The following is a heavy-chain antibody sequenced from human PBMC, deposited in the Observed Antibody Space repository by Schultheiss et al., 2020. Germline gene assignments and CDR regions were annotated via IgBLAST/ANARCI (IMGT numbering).Heavy chain of an antibody. J-gene: IGHJ4*02. Sequence: GGSLRLSCAASGFTFSSYAMHWVRQAPGKGLEWVAVIWYDGSNKYYADSVKGRFTISRDNSKNTLYLQMNSLRAEDTAVYYCARTVYCSGGSCGGYDYWGKGTLVTVSS. CDR1: GFTFSSYA. CDR3: ARTVYCSGGSCGGYDY. CDR2: IWYDGSNK. D-gene: IGHD2-15*01. V-gene: IGHV3-30*07.